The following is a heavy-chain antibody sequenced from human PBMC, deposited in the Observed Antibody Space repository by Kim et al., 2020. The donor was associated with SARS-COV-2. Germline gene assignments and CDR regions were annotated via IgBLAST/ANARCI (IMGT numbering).Heavy chain of an antibody. Sequence: GGSLRLSCAASGFTFSSYAMHWVRQAPGKGLEWVAVISYDGSNKYYADSVKGRFTISRDNSKNTLYLQMNSLRAEDTAVYYCARDNGFERIQLWPDAFDIWGQGTMVTVSS. D-gene: IGHD5-18*01. J-gene: IGHJ3*02. V-gene: IGHV3-30*04. CDR1: GFTFSSYA. CDR3: ARDNGFERIQLWPDAFDI. CDR2: ISYDGSNK.